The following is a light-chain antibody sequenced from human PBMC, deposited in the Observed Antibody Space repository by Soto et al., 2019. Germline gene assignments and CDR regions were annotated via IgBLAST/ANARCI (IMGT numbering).Light chain of an antibody. CDR2: GAS. CDR1: QTFSSGY. V-gene: IGKV3-20*01. J-gene: IGKJ2*02. Sequence: ETVLTQSPSTLSLSPGERATLSCRASQTFSSGYLAWYQQKPGQAPRLLIYGASRRATGIADRFSGSGSGTEYALSISSLEPGDSAVYYCQEYGSSRPWTFGQGTKLEIK. CDR3: QEYGSSRPWT.